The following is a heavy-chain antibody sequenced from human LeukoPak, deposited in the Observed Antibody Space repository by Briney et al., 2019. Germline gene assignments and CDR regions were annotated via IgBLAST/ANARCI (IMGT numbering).Heavy chain of an antibody. V-gene: IGHV3-30-3*01. CDR1: GFTFSSYA. CDR3: AKDLIVVVPAAIPVFPDAFDI. CDR2: ISYDGSNK. J-gene: IGHJ3*02. Sequence: GGSLRLSCAASGFTFSSYAMHWVRQAPGKGLEWVAVISYDGSNKYYADSVKGRFTISRDNAKNSLYLQMNSLRAEGTAVYYCAKDLIVVVPAAIPVFPDAFDIWGQGTMVTVSS. D-gene: IGHD2-2*02.